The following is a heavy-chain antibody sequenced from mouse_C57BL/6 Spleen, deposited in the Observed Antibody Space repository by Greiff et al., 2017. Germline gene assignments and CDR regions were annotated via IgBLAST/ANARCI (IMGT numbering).Heavy chain of an antibody. D-gene: IGHD1-1*01. J-gene: IGHJ1*03. Sequence: EVKLMESGGGLVQPGGSLSLSCAASGFTFTDYYMSWVRQPPGKALEWLGFIRNKANGYTTEYSASVKGRFTISRDNSQSILYLQMNALRAEDSATYYCARSSYYGSGYFDVWGTGTTVTVSS. CDR3: ARSSYYGSGYFDV. V-gene: IGHV7-3*01. CDR2: IRNKANGYTT. CDR1: GFTFTDYY.